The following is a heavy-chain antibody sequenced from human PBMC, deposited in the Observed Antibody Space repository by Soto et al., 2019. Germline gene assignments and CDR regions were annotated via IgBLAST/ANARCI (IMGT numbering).Heavy chain of an antibody. CDR3: ARVVNSSGWNWFDP. CDR2: IYYSGST. CDR1: GGSISSGGYY. D-gene: IGHD6-19*01. J-gene: IGHJ5*02. V-gene: IGHV4-31*03. Sequence: QVQLQESGPGLVKPSQTLSLTCTVSGGSISSGGYYWSWIRQHPGKGLEWIGYIYYSGSTYYNPSLKSRVTISVVTSKNQFSLKLSSVTAADTAVYYCARVVNSSGWNWFDPWGQGTLVTVSS.